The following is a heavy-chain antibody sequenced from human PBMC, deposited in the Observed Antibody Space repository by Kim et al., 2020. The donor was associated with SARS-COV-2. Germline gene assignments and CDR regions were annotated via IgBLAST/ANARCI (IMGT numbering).Heavy chain of an antibody. Sequence: SETLSLTCTVSGGSISSSSYYWGWIRQPPGKGLEWIGSIYYSGSTYYNPSLKSRVTISVDTSKNQFSLKLSSVTAADTAVYYCARHFGQGITMVRGVIAPFDYWGQGTLVTVSS. CDR1: GGSISSSSYY. CDR2: IYYSGST. J-gene: IGHJ4*02. CDR3: ARHFGQGITMVRGVIAPFDY. V-gene: IGHV4-39*01. D-gene: IGHD3-10*01.